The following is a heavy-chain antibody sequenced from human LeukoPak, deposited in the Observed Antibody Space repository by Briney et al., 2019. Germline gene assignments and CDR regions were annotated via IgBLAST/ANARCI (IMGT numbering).Heavy chain of an antibody. CDR3: ARHSSSVPYYYHGLDV. D-gene: IGHD6-6*01. V-gene: IGHV3-23*03. J-gene: IGHJ6*02. CDR1: GFTFSSYA. Sequence: GGSLRLSCAASGFTFSSYAMSWVRQAPGKGLEWVSVIYSDSNTYYADSVKGRFTISRDNSKNTLYLQMNSLRAEDTAVYHCARHSSSVPYYYHGLDVWGQGTTVTVSS. CDR2: IYSDSNT.